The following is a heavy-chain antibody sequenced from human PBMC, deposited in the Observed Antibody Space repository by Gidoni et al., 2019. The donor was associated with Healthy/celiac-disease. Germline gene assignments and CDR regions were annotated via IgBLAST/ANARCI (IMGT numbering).Heavy chain of an antibody. J-gene: IGHJ6*02. D-gene: IGHD3-22*01. Sequence: EVQLVESGGGLVQPGGSLRLSCAASGFPVSSNYMSWVRPAPGKGLEWVSVIYSGGSTYYADSVKGRFTISRDNSKNTLYLQMNSLRAEDTAVYYCAREVTLHYYDSSGYLDYYYYGMDVWGQGTTVTVSS. V-gene: IGHV3-66*01. CDR1: GFPVSSNY. CDR3: AREVTLHYYDSSGYLDYYYYGMDV. CDR2: IYSGGST.